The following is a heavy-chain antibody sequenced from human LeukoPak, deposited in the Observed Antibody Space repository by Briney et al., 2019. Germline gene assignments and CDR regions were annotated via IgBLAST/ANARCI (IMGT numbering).Heavy chain of an antibody. V-gene: IGHV3-23*01. CDR2: ISSGGDMT. D-gene: IGHD2-21*01. CDR3: AKIGVIGNWYFDI. CDR1: GFAFSSTG. J-gene: IGHJ2*01. Sequence: GGSLRLSCAASGFAFSSTGMSWVRQTPGTGLEWISSISSGGDMTFYEDSVKGRFTVSRDNSKNVLYLQMNSLRAEDTAVYYCAKIGVIGNWYFDIWGRGTLVTVSS.